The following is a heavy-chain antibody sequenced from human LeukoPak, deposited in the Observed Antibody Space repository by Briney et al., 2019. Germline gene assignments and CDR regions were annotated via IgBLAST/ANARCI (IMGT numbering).Heavy chain of an antibody. V-gene: IGHV1-2*02. CDR2: INPNSGGT. CDR1: GYTFTGYY. J-gene: IGHJ4*02. D-gene: IGHD1-26*01. CDR3: AREEGGSYYGY. Sequence: ASVKVSCKASGYTFTGYYMHWVRQARGQGLEWMGLINPNSGGTNYARKFQGRVTMTRDTSISTAYMELSRLRSDDTAVYYCAREEGGSYYGYWGQGTLVTVSS.